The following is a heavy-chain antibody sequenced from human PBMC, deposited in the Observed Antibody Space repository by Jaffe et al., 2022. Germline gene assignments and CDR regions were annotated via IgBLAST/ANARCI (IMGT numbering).Heavy chain of an antibody. CDR3: ARWRDGTNYVHPLYYYYYYMDV. J-gene: IGHJ6*03. D-gene: IGHD4-4*01. Sequence: QVQLQESGPGLVKPSETLSLTCTVSGGSISSYYWSWIRQPPGKGLEWIGYIYYSGSTNYNPSLKSRVTISVDTSKNQFSLKLSSVTAADTAVYYCARWRDGTNYVHPLYYYYYYMDVWGKGTTVTVSS. CDR1: GGSISSYY. CDR2: IYYSGST. V-gene: IGHV4-59*01.